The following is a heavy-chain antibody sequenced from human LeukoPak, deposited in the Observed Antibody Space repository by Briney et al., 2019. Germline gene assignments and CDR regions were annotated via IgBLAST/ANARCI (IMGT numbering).Heavy chain of an antibody. V-gene: IGHV3-30-3*01. CDR3: ARDPSSSRSAPNNLFDP. CDR1: GFPFSSYA. Sequence: PAGSLSLSCAASGFPFSSYAMNWVRQAPGKGLEWVAAISYDGSTNYYADSVKGRFTVSRDNSKSTLYLQMNSLRAEDTAGYYWARDPSSSRSAPNNLFDPWGQEPGSASPQ. J-gene: IGHJ5*02. CDR2: ISYDGSTN. D-gene: IGHD6-13*01.